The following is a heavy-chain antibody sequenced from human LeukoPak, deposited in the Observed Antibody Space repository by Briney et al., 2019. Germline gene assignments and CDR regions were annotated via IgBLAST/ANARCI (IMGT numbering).Heavy chain of an antibody. CDR3: ARAFRARYFDL. Sequence: PSETLSLTRTVSGGSITSSSYYWGWIRQPPGKGLEWIGIIYYSGRTYYNPSLKRRVTISVDTSKTQFSLKLSSVTAADTAVYYCARAFRARYFDLWGRGTLVTVSS. J-gene: IGHJ2*01. V-gene: IGHV4-39*01. CDR2: IYYSGRT. D-gene: IGHD2/OR15-2a*01. CDR1: GGSITSSSYY.